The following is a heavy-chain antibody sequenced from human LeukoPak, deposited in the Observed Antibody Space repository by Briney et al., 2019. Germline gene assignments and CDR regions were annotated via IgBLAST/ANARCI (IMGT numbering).Heavy chain of an antibody. CDR2: MNPNSGNT. D-gene: IGHD2-2*02. J-gene: IGHJ5*02. CDR3: ARGRRYCSSTSCYRYWFDP. V-gene: IGHV1-8*01. CDR1: GYTFTSYD. Sequence: ASVKVSCKASGYTFTSYDINWVRQATGQGLEWMGWMNPNSGNTGYAQKFQGRVTMTRNTSISTAYMELSSLRSEDTAVYYCARGRRYCSSTSCYRYWFDPWGREPWSPSPQ.